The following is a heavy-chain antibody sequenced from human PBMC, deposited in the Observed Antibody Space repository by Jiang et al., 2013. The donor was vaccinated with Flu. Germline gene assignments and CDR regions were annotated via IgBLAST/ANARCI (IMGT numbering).Heavy chain of an antibody. CDR2: IYYSGST. V-gene: IGHV4-59*01. CDR3: ARGDRMGYFDSKVYYYGMDV. Sequence: SGSGLVKPSETLSLTCTVSGGSISSYYWSWIRQPPGKGLEWIGYIYYSGSTNYNPSLKSRVTISVDTSKNQFSLKLSSVTAADTAVYYCARGDRMGYFDSKVYYYGMDVWGQGTTVTVSS. D-gene: IGHD3-9*01. CDR1: GGSISSYY. J-gene: IGHJ6*02.